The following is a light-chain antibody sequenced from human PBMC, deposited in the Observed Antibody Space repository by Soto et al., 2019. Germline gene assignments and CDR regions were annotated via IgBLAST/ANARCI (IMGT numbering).Light chain of an antibody. CDR1: SSDVGGYNY. J-gene: IGLJ2*01. V-gene: IGLV2-8*01. CDR3: SSYAGSNIYVV. Sequence: QSALTQPPSASGSPGQSVTISCTGTSSDVGGYNYVSWYQHHPGKAPKLMLYEVSTRPSAVPDRFSGSKSGNTASLTVSGLQAEDEAEEYCSSYAGSNIYVVFGGGTQLTVL. CDR2: EVS.